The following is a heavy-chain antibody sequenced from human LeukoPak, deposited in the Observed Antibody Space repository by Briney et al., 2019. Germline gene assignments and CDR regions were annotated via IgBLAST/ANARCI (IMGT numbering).Heavy chain of an antibody. J-gene: IGHJ4*02. D-gene: IGHD1-26*01. CDR2: ISGSGGST. Sequence: GGSLRLSCVASGFTFSSYAMSWVRQPPGKGLEWVSAISGSGGSTYYADSVKGRFTISRDNSKNTLYLQMNSLRAEDTAVYYCAKDLGRYRNNYFDYWGQGTLVTVSS. CDR1: GFTFSSYA. CDR3: AKDLGRYRNNYFDY. V-gene: IGHV3-23*01.